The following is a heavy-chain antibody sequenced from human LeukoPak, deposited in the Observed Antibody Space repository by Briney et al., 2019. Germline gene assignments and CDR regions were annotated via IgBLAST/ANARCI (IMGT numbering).Heavy chain of an antibody. D-gene: IGHD3-16*01. CDR2: IFYIGST. J-gene: IGHJ4*02. CDR3: ARQKKGMITFDS. CDR1: GGSISNYY. Sequence: SETLSLTCTVSGGSISNYYWSWIRQPPGKGLEFIGYIFYIGSTNYNPSLKSRVTISVDTSKNQFSLRLSSVTAADTAVYYCARQKKGMITFDSWGQGTLVTVSS. V-gene: IGHV4-59*01.